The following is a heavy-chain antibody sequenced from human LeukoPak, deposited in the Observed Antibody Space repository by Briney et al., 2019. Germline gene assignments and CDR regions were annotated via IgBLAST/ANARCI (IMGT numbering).Heavy chain of an antibody. J-gene: IGHJ4*02. CDR3: AKTKGYYDY. CDR1: GFTFCNNG. Sequence: GGSLRCSCAASGFTFCNNGMSWVRPSPGRGLEWVSGISGGGDTTYYAESVKGRFTVSRDNSKNTLFLQMNSLTAEDTAVYYCAKTKGYYDYWGQGTLVAVAS. CDR2: ISGGGDTT. V-gene: IGHV3-23*01. D-gene: IGHD3-22*01.